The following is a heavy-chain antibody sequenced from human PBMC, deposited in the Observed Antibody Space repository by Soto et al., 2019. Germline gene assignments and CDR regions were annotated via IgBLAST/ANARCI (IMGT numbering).Heavy chain of an antibody. D-gene: IGHD2-8*01. CDR3: ARDDCTNGVCYMKRGSYYMDV. J-gene: IGHJ6*03. CDR2: ISAYNGNT. Sequence: QVQLVQSGAEVKKPGASVKVSCKASGYTFTSYVISWVRQAPGQGLEWMGWISAYNGNTNYAQKLQGRVTMTTDTSTSTAYMELRRLKSDDPAVYYCARDDCTNGVCYMKRGSYYMDVWGKGTTVTVSS. CDR1: GYTFTSYV. V-gene: IGHV1-18*01.